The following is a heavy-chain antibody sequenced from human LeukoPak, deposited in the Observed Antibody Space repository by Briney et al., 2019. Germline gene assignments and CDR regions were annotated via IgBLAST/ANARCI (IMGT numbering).Heavy chain of an antibody. J-gene: IGHJ3*02. V-gene: IGHV3-48*01. CDR3: AREAGYYDPLNDAFDI. Sequence: GGSLRLSCAASRFTFSSYSMNWVRQAPGKGLEWISYISSSSSTIYYADSVKGRFTISRDNAKNSLYLQMNSLRAEDTAVYYCAREAGYYDPLNDAFDIWGQGTMVTVSS. D-gene: IGHD3-22*01. CDR2: ISSSSSTI. CDR1: RFTFSSYS.